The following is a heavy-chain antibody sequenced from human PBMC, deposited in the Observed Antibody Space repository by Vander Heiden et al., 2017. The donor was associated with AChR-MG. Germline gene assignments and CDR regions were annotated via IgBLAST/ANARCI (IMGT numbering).Heavy chain of an antibody. CDR1: GFTFSSYW. J-gene: IGHJ6*02. CDR3: AREKSDTFGSRYYYYGMDV. V-gene: IGHV3-7*03. Sequence: EVQLVESGGGLVPPGGSLRLSCAASGFTFSSYWMNWVRQAPGKGLEWVANIKQDGSEKYYVDSVKGRFTISRDNAKNSLYLQMNSLRAEETAVYYCAREKSDTFGSRYYYYGMDVWGQGTTVTVSS. D-gene: IGHD3-3*01. CDR2: IKQDGSEK.